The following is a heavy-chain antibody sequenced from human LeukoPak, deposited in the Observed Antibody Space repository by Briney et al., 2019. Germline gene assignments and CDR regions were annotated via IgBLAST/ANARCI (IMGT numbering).Heavy chain of an antibody. CDR3: ARTRYYYNSRSYGAPYYFDY. CDR1: GGSISSSSYY. J-gene: IGHJ4*02. CDR2: IYYSGST. Sequence: SETLSLTCTISGGSISSSSYYWGWIRQPPGKGLEWIGSIYYSGSTYYNPSPKSRVTISVDTSKNQFSLKLSSVTAADTAVYYCARTRYYYNSRSYGAPYYFDYWGQGTLVTVSS. D-gene: IGHD3-10*01. V-gene: IGHV4-39*01.